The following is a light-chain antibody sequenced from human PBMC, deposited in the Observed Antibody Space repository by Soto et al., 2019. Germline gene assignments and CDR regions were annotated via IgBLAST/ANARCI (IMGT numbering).Light chain of an antibody. CDR1: QSVGNNF. CDR3: HQYAASPLT. J-gene: IGKJ4*01. CDR2: HAS. Sequence: EIVLTQSPGTLSLSPGERATLSCRASQSVGNNFLGWYQQKPGQAPRLLIYHASNRATGIPDRFSGTASGTDFTLTISRLEPEDSAVYYCHQYAASPLTFGGGTKVESK. V-gene: IGKV3-20*01.